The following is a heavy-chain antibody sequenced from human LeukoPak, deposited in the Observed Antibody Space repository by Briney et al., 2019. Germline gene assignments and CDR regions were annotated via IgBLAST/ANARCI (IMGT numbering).Heavy chain of an antibody. CDR3: ANRQQFVGWIDF. V-gene: IGHV3-23*01. D-gene: IGHD6-6*01. CDR1: GFTFSSYA. CDR2: ISGSGGST. J-gene: IGHJ4*02. Sequence: PGGSLRLSCAASGFTFSSYAMSWVRQAPGKGLEWVSAISGSGGSTYYADSVKGRFTISRDNSENTLYLQMNSLRAEDTAVYYCANRQQFVGWIDFWGQGTLVTVSS.